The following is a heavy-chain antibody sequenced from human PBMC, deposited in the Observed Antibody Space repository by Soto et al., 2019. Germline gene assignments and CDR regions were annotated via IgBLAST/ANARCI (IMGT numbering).Heavy chain of an antibody. D-gene: IGHD2-2*01. Sequence: GGSLRLSCAASGFTFSSYWMSWVRQAPGKGLEWVANIKQDESDKYYVDSVKGRFTISRDNAKDSLYLQMNSLRAEDTAVYYCARDLFRCSSTTCYGGGSDHWGQGNLVTVSS. J-gene: IGHJ4*02. V-gene: IGHV3-7*01. CDR3: ARDLFRCSSTTCYGGGSDH. CDR2: IKQDESDK. CDR1: GFTFSSYW.